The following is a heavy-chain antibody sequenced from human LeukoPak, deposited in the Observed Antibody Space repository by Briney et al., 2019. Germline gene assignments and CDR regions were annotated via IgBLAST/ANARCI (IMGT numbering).Heavy chain of an antibody. J-gene: IGHJ4*02. CDR2: INHSGST. CDR3: ARALGRYCSSTSCYYPQIVFDY. D-gene: IGHD2-2*01. Sequence: SETLSLTCAVYGGSFSGYYWSWIRQPPGKGLEWIGEINHSGSTNYNPSLKSRATISVDTSKNQFSLKLSSVTAADTAVYYCARALGRYCSSTSCYYPQIVFDYWGQGTLVTVSS. V-gene: IGHV4-34*01. CDR1: GGSFSGYY.